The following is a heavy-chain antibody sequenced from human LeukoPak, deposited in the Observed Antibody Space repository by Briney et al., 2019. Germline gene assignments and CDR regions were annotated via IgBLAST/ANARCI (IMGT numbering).Heavy chain of an antibody. Sequence: SQTLSLTCTVSGGSISSGGYYWSWIRQPPGKGLEWIGYIYYSGSTNYNPSLKSRVTISVDTSKNQFSLKLSSVTAADTAVYYCARERVVYSYGTGSYYFDYWGQGTLVTVSS. CDR2: IYYSGST. CDR3: ARERVVYSYGTGSYYFDY. J-gene: IGHJ4*02. V-gene: IGHV4-61*08. D-gene: IGHD5-18*01. CDR1: GGSISSGGYY.